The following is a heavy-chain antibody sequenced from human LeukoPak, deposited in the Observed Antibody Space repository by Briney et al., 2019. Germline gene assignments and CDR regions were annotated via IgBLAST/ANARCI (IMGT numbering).Heavy chain of an antibody. CDR2: ISGYTGNT. Sequence: ASVKVSCKASGYSFTNYAINWVRQAPGQGLEWMGWISGYTGNTNYAQKFQGRVTMTANTSTNTASMELRSLRSDDTAVYYCHFNVPAAMFFDYWGQGTLVTVSS. CDR3: HFNVPAAMFFDY. D-gene: IGHD2-2*01. V-gene: IGHV1-18*01. CDR1: GYSFTNYA. J-gene: IGHJ4*02.